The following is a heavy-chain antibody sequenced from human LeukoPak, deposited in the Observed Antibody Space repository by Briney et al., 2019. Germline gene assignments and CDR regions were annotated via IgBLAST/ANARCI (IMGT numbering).Heavy chain of an antibody. V-gene: IGHV4-59*12. D-gene: IGHD3-10*01. CDR2: IYSSGST. CDR3: ARRYYYNLGSFPFDF. J-gene: IGHJ4*02. Sequence: SETLSLTCIVSGGSISSYYWSWIRQPPGKGLEWIGYIYSSGSTDYNPSLKSRVTISLDTSNHQFSLKLTSVTAADTAVYYCARRYYYNLGSFPFDFWGQGTLVTVSS. CDR1: GGSISSYY.